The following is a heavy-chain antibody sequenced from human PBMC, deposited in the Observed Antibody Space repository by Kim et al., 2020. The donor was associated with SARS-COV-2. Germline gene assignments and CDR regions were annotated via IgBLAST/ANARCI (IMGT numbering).Heavy chain of an antibody. V-gene: IGHV4-38-2*02. CDR1: GYSISSGYY. D-gene: IGHD1-26*01. J-gene: IGHJ4*02. CDR3: ARDDTRELTPDY. Sequence: SETLSLTCTVSGYSISSGYYWGWIRQPPGKGLEWIGSIYHSGSTYYNPSLKSRVTISVDTSKNQFSLKLSSVTAADTAVYYCARDDTRELTPDYWGQGTL. CDR2: IYHSGST.